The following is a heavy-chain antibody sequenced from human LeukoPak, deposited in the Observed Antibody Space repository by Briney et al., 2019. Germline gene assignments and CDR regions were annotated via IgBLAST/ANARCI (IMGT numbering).Heavy chain of an antibody. CDR3: ARGNNLKYYGSGSYACDY. CDR1: GGSFSGYY. V-gene: IGHV4-34*01. J-gene: IGHJ4*02. Sequence: PSETLSLTCAVYGGSFSGYYWSWIRQPPGKGLEWIGEINHSGSTNYNPSLKSRVTISVDTSKNQFSLKLSSVTAADTAVYYCARGNNLKYYGSGSYACDYWGQGTLVTVSS. CDR2: INHSGST. D-gene: IGHD3-10*01.